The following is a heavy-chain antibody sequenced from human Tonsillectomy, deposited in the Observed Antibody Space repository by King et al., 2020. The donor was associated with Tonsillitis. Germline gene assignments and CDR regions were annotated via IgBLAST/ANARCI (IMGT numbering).Heavy chain of an antibody. V-gene: IGHV3-13*04. CDR3: ARDLFGEFDY. J-gene: IGHJ4*02. D-gene: IGHD3-10*02. Sequence: VQLVESGGGLVQPGGSLRLSCAASGFTFSSYDMHWVRQVTGKGLEWVSAIGTAGDTYYPGSGKGRFTISRENAKNSLYLQMNSLRAGDTAVYYCARDLFGEFDYWGQGTLVTVSS. CDR1: GFTFSSYD. CDR2: IGTAGDT.